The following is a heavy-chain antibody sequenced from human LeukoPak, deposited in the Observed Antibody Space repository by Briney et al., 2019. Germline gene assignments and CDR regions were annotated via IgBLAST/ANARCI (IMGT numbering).Heavy chain of an antibody. D-gene: IGHD2-2*01. Sequence: PSETLSLTCTVSGGSISSSSYYWGWIRQPPGKGLEWIGSIYYSGSTYYNPSLKSRVTISVDTSKNQFSLKLSSVTAADTAVYYCARVDHGLLSDFDYWGQGTLVTVSS. J-gene: IGHJ4*02. V-gene: IGHV4-39*07. CDR2: IYYSGST. CDR3: ARVDHGLLSDFDY. CDR1: GGSISSSSYY.